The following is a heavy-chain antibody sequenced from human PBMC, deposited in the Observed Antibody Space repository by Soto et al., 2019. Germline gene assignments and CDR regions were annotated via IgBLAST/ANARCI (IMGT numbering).Heavy chain of an antibody. J-gene: IGHJ4*02. D-gene: IGHD2-15*01. Sequence: QVQLVQSGPEVKKPGASVKVSCKASGFTFTTYSFSWVRQAPRQGLEWIGWISANNGKTVYAQKFQDRVTMTTDTSTSTAHLELRSLKTDDTAVYYCARETGVVVIVKGEFEFWGQGTLVTVSS. CDR3: ARETGVVVIVKGEFEF. CDR2: ISANNGKT. CDR1: GFTFTTYS. V-gene: IGHV1-18*04.